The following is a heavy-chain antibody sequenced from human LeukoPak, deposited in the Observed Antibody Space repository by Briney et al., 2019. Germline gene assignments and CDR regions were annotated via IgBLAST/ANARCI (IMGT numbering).Heavy chain of an antibody. Sequence: GGSLRLSCVVSGFTFSSYTVNWVRQAPGRGLEWVSSISSSGSYMFYADSVKGRFTISRDNAKNSLYLQMNSLRAEDTAVYYCAREWGPAAMAHTLNWGQGTLVTVSS. V-gene: IGHV3-21*01. CDR2: ISSSGSYM. CDR1: GFTFSSYT. J-gene: IGHJ4*02. D-gene: IGHD2-2*01. CDR3: AREWGPAAMAHTLN.